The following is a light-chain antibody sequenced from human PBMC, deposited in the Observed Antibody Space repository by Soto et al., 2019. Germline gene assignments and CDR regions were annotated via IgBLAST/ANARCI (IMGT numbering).Light chain of an antibody. CDR1: QSVAGN. V-gene: IGKV3-15*01. J-gene: IGKJ5*01. CDR2: GAS. Sequence: EIVMTQSPATLSVSPGERATLSCRASQSVAGNLAWYQQKPGQAPRLLIYGASTMATGIPARFSGSGSGTEFTLTISSLQSEDFAVYYCQQYNNWPPIPFGQGTRLEIK. CDR3: QQYNNWPPIP.